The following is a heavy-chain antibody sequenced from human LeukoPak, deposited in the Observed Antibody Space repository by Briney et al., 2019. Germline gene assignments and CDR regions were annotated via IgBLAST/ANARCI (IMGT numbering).Heavy chain of an antibody. Sequence: RTGGSLRLSCTASGFTFGDYAMSWVRQAPGKGLAWVGFIRDKTYGGTTEYAASVKGRFTISRDDSRSIAYLQMNGLKTEDTAVYYCTGDRGYCSSTSCYAWFDPWGQGTLVTVSS. J-gene: IGHJ5*02. CDR1: GFTFGDYA. V-gene: IGHV3-49*04. CDR2: IRDKTYGGTT. CDR3: TGDRGYCSSTSCYAWFDP. D-gene: IGHD2-2*01.